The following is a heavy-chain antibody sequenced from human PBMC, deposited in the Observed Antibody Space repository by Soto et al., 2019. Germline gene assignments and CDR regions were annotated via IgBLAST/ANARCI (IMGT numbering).Heavy chain of an antibody. V-gene: IGHV3-7*01. CDR1: GFTFSSYW. CDR3: ARVRYFDWLSAFYFDY. Sequence: GGSLRLSCAASGFTFSSYWMSWVRQAPGKGLEWVANIKQDGSEKYYVDSGKGGLTISRDNAKNSLYLQMNSVRAEDTAVYYCARVRYFDWLSAFYFDYWGQGTLVTVSS. CDR2: IKQDGSEK. J-gene: IGHJ4*02. D-gene: IGHD3-9*01.